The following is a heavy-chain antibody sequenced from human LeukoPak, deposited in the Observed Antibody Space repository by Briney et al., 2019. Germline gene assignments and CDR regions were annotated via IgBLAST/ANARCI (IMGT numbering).Heavy chain of an antibody. Sequence: PGGSLRLSCAASGFTFDDYGMSWVRQAPGKGLEWVSGINWNGGSTGYADSVKGRFTISRDNAKNSLYLQMNSLRAEDTAVYYCASLLLGYCSGGSCYTRNDYWGQGTLVTVSS. D-gene: IGHD2-15*01. V-gene: IGHV3-20*04. CDR3: ASLLLGYCSGGSCYTRNDY. CDR2: INWNGGST. CDR1: GFTFDDYG. J-gene: IGHJ4*02.